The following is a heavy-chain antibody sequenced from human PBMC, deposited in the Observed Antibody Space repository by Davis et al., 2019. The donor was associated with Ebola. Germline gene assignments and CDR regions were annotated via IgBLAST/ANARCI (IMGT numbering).Heavy chain of an antibody. Sequence: MPSETLSLTCAVYGGSFSGYYWSWIRQPPGKGLEWIGEINHSGSTNYNPSLKSRATISVDTSKNQFSLKLSSVTAADTAVYYCSTSSSLWYFDLWGRGTLVTVSS. V-gene: IGHV4-34*01. CDR3: STSSSLWYFDL. CDR1: GGSFSGYY. J-gene: IGHJ2*01. D-gene: IGHD6-13*01. CDR2: INHSGST.